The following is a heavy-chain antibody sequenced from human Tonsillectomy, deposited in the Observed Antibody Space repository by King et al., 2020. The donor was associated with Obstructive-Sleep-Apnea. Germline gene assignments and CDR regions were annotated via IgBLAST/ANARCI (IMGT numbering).Heavy chain of an antibody. D-gene: IGHD3-10*01. CDR2: IHYSGST. J-gene: IGHJ6*02. CDR1: AASVKSGDYY. CDR3: ARDPTILWFGQLTPIYGMDV. V-gene: IGHV4-30-4*01. Sequence: VPLQESGPGLVKPSQALSLTCTISAASVKSGDYYWSWVRQRPGKGLEWIGYIHYSGSTYHNPALKSRVALSIDTSKNQFSLRLNSVTAADTAVYYCARDPTILWFGQLTPIYGMDVWGQGTTVTVSS.